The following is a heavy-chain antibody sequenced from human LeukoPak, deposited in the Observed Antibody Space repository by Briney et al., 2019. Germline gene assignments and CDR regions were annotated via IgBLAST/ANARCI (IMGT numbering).Heavy chain of an antibody. J-gene: IGHJ4*02. CDR2: ISSSGSII. Sequence: GGSLRLSCAASGFTFSNYYMSWIRQAPGKGLEWVSYISSSGSIIFDADSVKGRFTISRDNSKNTLYLQMNSLRAEDTAVYYCARERTDSSGYYDYWGQGTLVTVSS. CDR3: ARERTDSSGYYDY. CDR1: GFTFSNYY. V-gene: IGHV3-11*01. D-gene: IGHD3-22*01.